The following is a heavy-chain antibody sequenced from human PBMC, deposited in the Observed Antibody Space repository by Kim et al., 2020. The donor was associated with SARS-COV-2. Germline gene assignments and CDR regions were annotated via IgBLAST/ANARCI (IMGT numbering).Heavy chain of an antibody. CDR1: GLNFADYA. V-gene: IGHV3-49*03. D-gene: IGHD3-22*01. CDR2: IRSKRYDETT. Sequence: GGSLRLSCTTSGLNFADYAMIWFRQAPGKGLEWVAFIRSKRYDETTEYAASVKGRFIISRDDSKRIAYLQMNGLKTEDTAVYYCTSGPYYYDSAAYYHDYWGQGTLVTVSS. J-gene: IGHJ4*02. CDR3: TSGPYYYDSAAYYHDY.